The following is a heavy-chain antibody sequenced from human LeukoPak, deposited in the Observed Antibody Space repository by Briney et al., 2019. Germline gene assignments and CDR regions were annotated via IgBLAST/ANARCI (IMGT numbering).Heavy chain of an antibody. D-gene: IGHD6-13*01. CDR1: GFTFSSFG. V-gene: IGHV3-48*04. CDR3: AKPVGKYSSSWYSLGY. J-gene: IGHJ4*02. CDR2: ISTSSLNTI. Sequence: GGSLRLSCAASGFTFSSFGMNWVRQAPGKGLEWISYISTSSLNTIHYADSVKGRFTISRGNAKNSLFLQMNSLRAEDTAVYYCAKPVGKYSSSWYSLGYWGQGTLVTVSS.